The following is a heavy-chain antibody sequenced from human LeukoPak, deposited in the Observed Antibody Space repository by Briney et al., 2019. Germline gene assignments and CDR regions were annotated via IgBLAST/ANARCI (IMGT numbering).Heavy chain of an antibody. CDR1: GFTFSSYS. Sequence: GGSLRLSCAASGFTFSSYSMNWVRQAPGKGLEWVSRITASGTAMFYADSVKGRFTISRDNSKNTLYLQMNSLRAEDTAVYYCARDRGFGDYLDYWGQGTLVTVSS. J-gene: IGHJ4*02. CDR2: ITASGTAM. V-gene: IGHV3-48*01. D-gene: IGHD3-10*01. CDR3: ARDRGFGDYLDY.